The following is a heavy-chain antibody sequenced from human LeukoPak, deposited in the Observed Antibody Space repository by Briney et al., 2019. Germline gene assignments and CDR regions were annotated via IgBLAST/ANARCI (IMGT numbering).Heavy chain of an antibody. D-gene: IGHD1-14*01. CDR2: ISYDGSNK. V-gene: IGHV3-30*04. CDR3: ARVPVPHDYYYYYMDV. J-gene: IGHJ6*03. Sequence: GGSLRLSCAASGFTFSSYAMHWVRQAPGKGLEWVAVISYDGSNKYYADSVKGRFTISRDNAKNSLYLQMNSLRAEDTAVYYCARVPVPHDYYYYYMDVWGKGTTVTVSS. CDR1: GFTFSSYA.